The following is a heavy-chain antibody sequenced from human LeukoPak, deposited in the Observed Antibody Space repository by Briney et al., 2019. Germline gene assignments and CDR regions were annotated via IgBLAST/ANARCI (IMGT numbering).Heavy chain of an antibody. V-gene: IGHV3-23*01. CDR3: AKGTGYYDSSGPFDY. CDR2: ISGSGGST. J-gene: IGHJ4*02. Sequence: GGSLRLSCAASGFTFSSYAMGWVRQAPGKGLEWVSAISGSGGSTYYADSVKGRFTISRDNSKNTLYLQMNSLRAEDTAVYYCAKGTGYYDSSGPFDYWGQGTLVTVSS. CDR1: GFTFSSYA. D-gene: IGHD3-22*01.